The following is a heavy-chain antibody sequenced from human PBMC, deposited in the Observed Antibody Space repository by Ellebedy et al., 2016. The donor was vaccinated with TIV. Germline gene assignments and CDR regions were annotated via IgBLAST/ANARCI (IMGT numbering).Heavy chain of an antibody. CDR3: GRASHEEGFHI. Sequence: MPSETLSLTCTVSGGSITSSSFYWGWLRQTPGKGLEWIGSIYYSGTTYYSPSLQRRVTISLDTSKKQFPLNLSSVTAADTAVYFCGRASHEEGFHIWGQGTLVTVSS. V-gene: IGHV4-39*06. J-gene: IGHJ3*02. CDR1: GGSITSSSFY. CDR2: IYYSGTT.